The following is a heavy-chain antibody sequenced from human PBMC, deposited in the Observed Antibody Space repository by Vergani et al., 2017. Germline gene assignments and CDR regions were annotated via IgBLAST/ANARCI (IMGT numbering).Heavy chain of an antibody. V-gene: IGHV4-59*01. Sequence: QVQLQESGPGLVKPSETLSLTCTVSGGSISSYYWSWIRQPPGKGLEWIGYIYYNWSTNYNPSLKSRVTISVDTSKKQFSLKLSSVTAADTAVYYCARDGWKEVYWYFDLWGRGTLVTVSS. D-gene: IGHD1-1*01. CDR2: IYYNWST. J-gene: IGHJ2*01. CDR3: ARDGWKEVYWYFDL. CDR1: GGSISSYY.